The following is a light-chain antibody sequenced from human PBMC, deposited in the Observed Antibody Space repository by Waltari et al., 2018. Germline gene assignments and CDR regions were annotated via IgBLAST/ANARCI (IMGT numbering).Light chain of an antibody. CDR1: SSDVGGSTY. CDR3: CSYAGSSTYVV. J-gene: IGLJ2*01. V-gene: IGLV2-23*02. CDR2: DVS. Sequence: QSALTQPASVSGSPGQSITISCPGTSSDVGGSTYVSWYQQHPGKAPKLMIYDVSKRPSGVSNRFSGSKSGNTASLTISGLQAEDEADYYCCSYAGSSTYVVFGGGTKLTVL.